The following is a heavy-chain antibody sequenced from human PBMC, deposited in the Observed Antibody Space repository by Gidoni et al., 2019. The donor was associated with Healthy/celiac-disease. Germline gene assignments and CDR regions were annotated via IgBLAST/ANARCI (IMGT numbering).Heavy chain of an antibody. D-gene: IGHD6-19*01. CDR2: INAGNGNT. J-gene: IGHJ3*02. CDR3: ARDAGYSSGWRPNDAFDI. Sequence: QVQLVQSGAEVKKPGASVKVSCKASGYTFTSYAMHWVRQAPGQRLEWMGWINAGNGNTKYSQKFQGRVTITRDTSASTAYMELSSLRSEDTAVYYCARDAGYSSGWRPNDAFDIWGQGTMVTVSS. V-gene: IGHV1-3*01. CDR1: GYTFTSYA.